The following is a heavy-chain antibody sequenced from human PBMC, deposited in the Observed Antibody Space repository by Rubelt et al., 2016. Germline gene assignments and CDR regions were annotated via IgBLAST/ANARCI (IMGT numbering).Heavy chain of an antibody. D-gene: IGHD6-13*01. CDR3: ARDPGDSSRWYGNYYGMDV. Sequence: SVKSRITINPDTSKNQFSLQLNSVTPEDTAVYYCARDPGDSSRWYGNYYGMDVWGQGTTVTVSS. J-gene: IGHJ6*02. V-gene: IGHV6-1*01.